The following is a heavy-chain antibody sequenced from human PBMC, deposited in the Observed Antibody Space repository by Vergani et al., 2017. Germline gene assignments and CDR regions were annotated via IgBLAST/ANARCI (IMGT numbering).Heavy chain of an antibody. V-gene: IGHV4-34*01. D-gene: IGHD2-8*02. CDR1: GGSFSDYY. J-gene: IGHJ4*02. Sequence: QVQLQEWGAGLLKTSETLSLTCGVSGGSFSDYYWSWIRQAPGMGLEWIGEVNHGGSTNYNPSLKSRVTISVDTSKNQFSLKLSSVTAADTAVYYCAGRHPGGPSFDYWGQGTLVTVSS. CDR3: AGRHPGGPSFDY. CDR2: VNHGGST.